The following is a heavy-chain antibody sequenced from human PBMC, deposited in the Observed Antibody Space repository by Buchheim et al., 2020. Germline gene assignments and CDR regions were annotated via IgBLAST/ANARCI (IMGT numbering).Heavy chain of an antibody. CDR1: GYSISSGYY. J-gene: IGHJ4*02. CDR2: IYHSGST. CDR3: ARTFGAYSGSYSLHY. V-gene: IGHV4-38-2*01. Sequence: QVQLQESGPGLVKPSETLSLTCAVSGYSISSGYYWGWIRQPPGKGLEWIGSIYHSGSTYYNPSLKSRVTISVDTSKNQFSLKLSSVTAADTAVYYCARTFGAYSGSYSLHYWGQGTL. D-gene: IGHD1-26*01.